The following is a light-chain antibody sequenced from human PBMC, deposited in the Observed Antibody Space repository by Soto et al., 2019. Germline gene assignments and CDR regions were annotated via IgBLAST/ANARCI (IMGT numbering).Light chain of an antibody. J-gene: IGKJ2*01. Sequence: EIVLTQSPGTLSLSPGERATLSCRASQSVSSGYLAWYQQKPGQAPRLLIYAASSRATGIPDRFSGSGSGTDFTHTISRLEPEDFAVYYCQQYGSSPDTFGQGTKLEIK. V-gene: IGKV3-20*01. CDR3: QQYGSSPDT. CDR1: QSVSSGY. CDR2: AAS.